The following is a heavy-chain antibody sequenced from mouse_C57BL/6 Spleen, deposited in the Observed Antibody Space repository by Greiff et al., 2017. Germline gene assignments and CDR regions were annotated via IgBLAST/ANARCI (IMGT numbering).Heavy chain of an antibody. CDR2: ISSGGSYT. V-gene: IGHV5-6*01. J-gene: IGHJ4*01. Sequence: EVQRVESGGDLVKPGGSLKLSCAASGFTFSSSGMSWVRQTPDKRLEWVATISSGGSYTYYPDSVKGRFTISRENAKNTLYLQMSSLKCEDTAMYYCARHGGYYESYAMDYWGQGTSVTVSS. D-gene: IGHD2-3*01. CDR3: ARHGGYYESYAMDY. CDR1: GFTFSSSG.